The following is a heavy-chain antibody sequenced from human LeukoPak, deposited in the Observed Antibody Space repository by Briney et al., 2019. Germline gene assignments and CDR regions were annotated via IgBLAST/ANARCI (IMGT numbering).Heavy chain of an antibody. D-gene: IGHD3-22*01. Sequence: PSETLSLTCTVSGGSISSYYWSWIRQPPGKGLEWIGYIYYSGSTNYNPSLKSRVTISVDTSKNQFSLKLSSVTAADTAVYYCASGYYYDSSGFDIWGQGTMVAVSS. CDR2: IYYSGST. V-gene: IGHV4-59*01. J-gene: IGHJ3*02. CDR1: GGSISSYY. CDR3: ASGYYYDSSGFDI.